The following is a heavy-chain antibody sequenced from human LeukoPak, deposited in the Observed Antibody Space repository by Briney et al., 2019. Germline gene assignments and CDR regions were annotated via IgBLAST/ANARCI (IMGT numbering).Heavy chain of an antibody. CDR1: GYTFTSYG. Sequence: ASVKVSCKASGYTFTSYGISWVRQAPGQGLEWMGWISAYNGNTNYAQKFQGRVTMTRNTSISTAYMELSSLRSEDTAVYYCARVSYGGNLGFDYWGQGTLVTVSS. J-gene: IGHJ4*02. CDR2: ISAYNGNT. D-gene: IGHD4-23*01. CDR3: ARVSYGGNLGFDY. V-gene: IGHV1-18*01.